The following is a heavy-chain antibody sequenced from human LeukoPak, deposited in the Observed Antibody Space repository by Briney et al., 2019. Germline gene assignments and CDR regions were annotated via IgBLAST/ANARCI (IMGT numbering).Heavy chain of an antibody. Sequence: ASVKVSCKASGYTFTSYNINWVRQAPGQGLEWMGWISAYNGNTNYAQKLQGRVTMTTETSTSTAYMEVRSLRSDDTAVYYCARLVGAGGYNWFDPWGRGTLVTVSS. V-gene: IGHV1-18*04. J-gene: IGHJ5*02. CDR2: ISAYNGNT. CDR3: ARLVGAGGYNWFDP. D-gene: IGHD6-13*01. CDR1: GYTFTSYN.